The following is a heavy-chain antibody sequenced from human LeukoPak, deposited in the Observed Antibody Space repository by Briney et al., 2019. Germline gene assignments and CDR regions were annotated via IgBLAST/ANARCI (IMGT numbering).Heavy chain of an antibody. CDR2: ICPDDSDT. J-gene: IGHJ4*02. V-gene: IGHV5-51*01. Sequence: PGESLKLSCKGSGYSLTTYWIGWVRQMPGKGLEWMGIICPDDSDTRYSPSFQGQVTISASKSISTAYLQWSSLKASDTAMYYCASDYSSDWYGGVGYWGQGTLVTVSS. CDR1: GYSLTTYW. CDR3: ASDYSSDWYGGVGY. D-gene: IGHD6-19*01.